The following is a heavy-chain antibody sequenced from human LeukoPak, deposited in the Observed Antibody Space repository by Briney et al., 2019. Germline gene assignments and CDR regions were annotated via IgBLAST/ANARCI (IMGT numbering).Heavy chain of an antibody. Sequence: ASVKVSCRASGYSFTTYGINWVRQAPGQGLEWMGWIKTYNGDTNSAQKFQDRIIISPDKSTGTAYMALRSLRSDDTDVYYCAKDGAQQSPTNYYSYCMDVWGQGTPVIVSS. CDR2: IKTYNGDT. J-gene: IGHJ6*02. D-gene: IGHD6-13*01. CDR1: GYSFTTYG. CDR3: AKDGAQQSPTNYYSYCMDV. V-gene: IGHV1-18*01.